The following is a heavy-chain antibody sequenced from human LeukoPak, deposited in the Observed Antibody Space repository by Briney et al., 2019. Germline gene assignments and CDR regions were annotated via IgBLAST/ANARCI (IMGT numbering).Heavy chain of an antibody. D-gene: IGHD1-7*01. CDR3: ASSRGTPYYYYYGMDV. V-gene: IGHV4-59*01. Sequence: PSETLSLTCTVSGGSISSYYWSWIRQPPGEGLEWVGYIYYSGSTNYNPSLKSRVTISVDTSKNQFSLKLSSVTAADAAVYYCASSRGTPYYYYYGMDVWGKGTTVTVSS. CDR2: IYYSGST. J-gene: IGHJ6*04. CDR1: GGSISSYY.